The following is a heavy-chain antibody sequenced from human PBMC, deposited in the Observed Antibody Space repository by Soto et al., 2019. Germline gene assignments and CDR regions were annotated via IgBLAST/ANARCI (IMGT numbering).Heavy chain of an antibody. D-gene: IGHD3-10*01. J-gene: IGHJ5*02. CDR2: ISSSSSTI. V-gene: IGHV3-48*02. CDR3: ARDQNNYYGSGSLNWFDP. Sequence: SLRLSCAASGFTFSSYSMNWVRQAPGKGLEWVSYISSSSSTIYYADSVKGRFTISRDNAKNSLYLQMNSLRDEGTAVYYCARDQNNYYGSGSLNWFDPWGQGTLVTVSS. CDR1: GFTFSSYS.